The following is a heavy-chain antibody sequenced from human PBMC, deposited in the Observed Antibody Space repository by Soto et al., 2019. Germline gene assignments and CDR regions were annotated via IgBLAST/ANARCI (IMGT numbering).Heavy chain of an antibody. CDR3: ATSYGSGYRAFDF. CDR2: VNPILSMS. V-gene: IGHV1-69*04. CDR1: GDTFNFYS. J-gene: IGHJ4*02. Sequence: QVQLVQSGAEVKRPGSSVKVSCKASGDTFNFYSINWVRQAPGLGLEWMGRVNPILSMSNYAQRFQGRVTMTATKSTSTACMELSGLRSEDPAIYYCATSYGSGYRAFDFWGQGALVTVSS. D-gene: IGHD3-10*01.